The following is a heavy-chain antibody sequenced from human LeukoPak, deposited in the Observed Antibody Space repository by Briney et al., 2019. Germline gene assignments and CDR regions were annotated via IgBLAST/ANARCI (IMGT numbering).Heavy chain of an antibody. D-gene: IGHD2-2*02. J-gene: IGHJ5*02. CDR3: ARWGYCSSTSCYTDYNWFDP. CDR2: INPNSGGT. Sequence: ASVEVSCKASGYTFTGYYMHWVRQAPGQGLEWMGWINPNSGGTNYAQKFQGRVTMTRDTSISTAYMELSRLRSDDTAVYYCARWGYCSSTSCYTDYNWFDPWGQGTLVTVSS. CDR1: GYTFTGYY. V-gene: IGHV1-2*02.